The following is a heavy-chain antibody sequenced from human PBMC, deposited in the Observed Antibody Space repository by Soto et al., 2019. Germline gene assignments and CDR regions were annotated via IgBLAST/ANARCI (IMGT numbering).Heavy chain of an antibody. D-gene: IGHD3-3*01. CDR1: GFTFSSYG. CDR3: ARDGETYYDFWSGYYTRPNFDY. CDR2: IWYDGSNK. V-gene: IGHV3-33*01. J-gene: IGHJ4*02. Sequence: QVQLVESGGGVVQPGRSLRLSCAASGFTFSSYGMHWARQAPGKGLEWVAVIWYDGSNKYYADSVKGRFTISRDNSKNTLYLQMNSLRAEDTAVYYCARDGETYYDFWSGYYTRPNFDYWGQGTLVTVSS.